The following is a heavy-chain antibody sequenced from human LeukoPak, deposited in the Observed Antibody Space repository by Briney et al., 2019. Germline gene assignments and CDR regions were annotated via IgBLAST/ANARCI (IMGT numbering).Heavy chain of an antibody. D-gene: IGHD3-22*01. CDR2: IDPNTGGT. V-gene: IGHV1-2*02. J-gene: IGHJ4*02. CDR1: GYTFTGYY. CDR3: ARDLTYYSGSSAYFQDDY. Sequence: ASVKVSCKASGYTFTGYYMHWVRQAPGQGLEWMGWIDPNTGGTNYAQKFQGRVTMTRDTSISTAYMELSRLTSDDTAVYYCARDLTYYSGSSAYFQDDYWGQGTLVTVSS.